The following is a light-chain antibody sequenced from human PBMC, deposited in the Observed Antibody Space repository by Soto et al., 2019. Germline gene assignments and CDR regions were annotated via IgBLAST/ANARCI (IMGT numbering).Light chain of an antibody. V-gene: IGKV1-39*01. CDR2: NAS. CDR3: QHCYTSPVG. Sequence: DIHMTQSPSSLSASVGHIFTITCRASQSISSYLDWYQQKPGKAPKLLIFNASTLKSGVPSRFSGSGYGTEFTLTISSLKNEDFATYYCQHCYTSPVGFGGGTKVDIK. CDR1: QSISSY. J-gene: IGKJ4*02.